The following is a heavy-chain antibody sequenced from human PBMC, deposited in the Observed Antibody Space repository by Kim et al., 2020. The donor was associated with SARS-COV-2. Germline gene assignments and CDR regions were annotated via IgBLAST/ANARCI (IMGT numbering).Heavy chain of an antibody. V-gene: IGHV3-53*01. CDR3: ARGGYSYGFSYYGMDV. J-gene: IGHJ6*02. Sequence: SMKGRFTISRDNSKNTVYLKMNRRRAEDTAVYYCARGGYSYGFSYYGMDVWGQGTTVTVSS. D-gene: IGHD5-18*01.